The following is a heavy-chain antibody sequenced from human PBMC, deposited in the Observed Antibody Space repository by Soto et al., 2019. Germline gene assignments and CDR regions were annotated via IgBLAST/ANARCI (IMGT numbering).Heavy chain of an antibody. J-gene: IGHJ6*03. Sequence: SVKVSCKASGGTFSSYTISWVRQAPGQGLEWMGRIIPILGIANYAQEFQGRVTITADKSTSTAYMELSSLRSEDTAVYYCAREDSLESYYYYYMDVWGKGTTVTVSS. V-gene: IGHV1-69*04. CDR1: GGTFSSYT. D-gene: IGHD3-3*01. CDR2: IIPILGIA. CDR3: AREDSLESYYYYYMDV.